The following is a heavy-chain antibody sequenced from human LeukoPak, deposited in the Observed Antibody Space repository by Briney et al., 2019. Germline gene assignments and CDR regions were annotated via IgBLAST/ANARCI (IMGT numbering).Heavy chain of an antibody. CDR2: ISDGGGAT. CDR3: AKAIGQEVPAGSRWYDP. J-gene: IGHJ5*02. Sequence: PGGSLRLSCAASGFAFNNYAMTWVRQAPGKGLEWVSSISDGGGATYYADPVKGRFTISKDSSTQTLYLQMNNLRAEDTALYYCAKAIGQEVPAGSRWYDPWGQGTLVTVSS. V-gene: IGHV3-23*01. D-gene: IGHD6-13*01. CDR1: GFAFNNYA.